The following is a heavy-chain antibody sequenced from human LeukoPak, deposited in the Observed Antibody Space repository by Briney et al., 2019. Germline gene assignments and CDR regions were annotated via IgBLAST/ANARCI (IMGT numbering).Heavy chain of an antibody. D-gene: IGHD6-6*01. J-gene: IGHJ4*02. Sequence: GGSLRLSCAASGFTFSSYWMNWVRQAPGKRLEWVANIKQDGSEKHYVESVKGRATISRDNGNNSLHMQMNSLRAEDTAVYYCARDVGARLSGFWGQGTLVTVSS. CDR1: GFTFSSYW. CDR2: IKQDGSEK. V-gene: IGHV3-7*01. CDR3: ARDVGARLSGF.